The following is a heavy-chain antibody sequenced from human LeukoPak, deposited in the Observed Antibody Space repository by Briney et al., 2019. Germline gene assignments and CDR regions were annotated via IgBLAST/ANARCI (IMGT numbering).Heavy chain of an antibody. CDR1: GFTFSSYA. CDR2: IGGSGGRT. Sequence: GGSLRLSCAASGFTFSSYAMSWVRQAPGKGLEWVSSIGGSGGRTYYADSVKGRFTISRDNSKSTLYLQMNSLRAEDTAIYYCAKDPGVGATATASWGQGTLVTVSS. CDR3: AKDPGVGATATAS. J-gene: IGHJ5*02. D-gene: IGHD1-26*01. V-gene: IGHV3-23*01.